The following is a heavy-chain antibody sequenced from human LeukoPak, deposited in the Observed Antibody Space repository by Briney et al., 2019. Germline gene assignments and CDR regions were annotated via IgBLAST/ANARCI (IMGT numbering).Heavy chain of an antibody. CDR1: GGSISSGGYS. J-gene: IGHJ3*02. CDR3: ARGEHSGSYRGAFDI. CDR2: IYHSGST. D-gene: IGHD1-26*01. Sequence: SETLSLTCAVSGGSISSGGYSWSWIRQPPGKGLEWIGYIYHSGSTYYNPSLKSRVTISVDRSKNQFSLKLSSVTAADTAVYYCARGEHSGSYRGAFDIWGQGTMVTVSP. V-gene: IGHV4-30-2*01.